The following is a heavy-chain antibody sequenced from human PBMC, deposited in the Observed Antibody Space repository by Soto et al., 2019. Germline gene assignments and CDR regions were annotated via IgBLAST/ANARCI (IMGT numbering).Heavy chain of an antibody. CDR2: IIPIFGTA. V-gene: IGHV1-69*13. CDR3: ASHSSHWPFFDF. CDR1: GGTFSSYA. D-gene: IGHD6-13*01. J-gene: IGHJ4*02. Sequence: GASLKVSCKASGGTFSSYAISWVRQAPGQGLEWMGGIIPIFGTANYAQKFQGRVTITADESTSTAYMELSSLRSEDTAVYYCASHSSHWPFFDFWGQGTLVTVSS.